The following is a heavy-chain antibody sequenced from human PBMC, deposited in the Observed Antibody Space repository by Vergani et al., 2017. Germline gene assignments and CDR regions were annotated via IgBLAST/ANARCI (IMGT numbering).Heavy chain of an antibody. V-gene: IGHV1-18*01. CDR2: ISAYNANT. D-gene: IGHD2-2*01. CDR1: GYTFTSYG. Sequence: QVHLVQSGAEVKKPGASVKVSCKASGYTFTSYGISWVRQAPGQGLEWMGWISAYNANTNYAQRLQGRVTMTTDTSTNTAYMELRSLRSEDTAVYYCARGYCSSTSCYYYYGMDVWGQGTTVTVSS. CDR3: ARGYCSSTSCYYYYGMDV. J-gene: IGHJ6*02.